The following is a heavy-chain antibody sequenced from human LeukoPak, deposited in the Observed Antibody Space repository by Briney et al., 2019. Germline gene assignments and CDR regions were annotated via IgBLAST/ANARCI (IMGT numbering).Heavy chain of an antibody. J-gene: IGHJ3*02. Sequence: ASVKVSCQVSGYTFTDYYMHWVQQAPGKGLEWMGLVDPEDGETIYAEKFQGRVTITADTSTDTAYMELSSLRSEDTAMYYCATGEEMATKDAFDIWGQGTMVTVSS. CDR3: ATGEEMATKDAFDI. CDR2: VDPEDGET. D-gene: IGHD5-24*01. CDR1: GYTFTDYY. V-gene: IGHV1-69-2*01.